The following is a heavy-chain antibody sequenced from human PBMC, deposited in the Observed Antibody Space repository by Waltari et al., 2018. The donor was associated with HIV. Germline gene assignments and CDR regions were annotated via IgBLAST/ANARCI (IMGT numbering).Heavy chain of an antibody. CDR3: ASRGIAVAGYDAFDI. J-gene: IGHJ3*02. D-gene: IGHD6-19*01. CDR1: GYTFTSYD. CDR2: MNPNSGNT. V-gene: IGHV1-8*01. Sequence: QVQLVQSGAEVTKPGASVKVSCKASGYTFTSYDINWVRPAPGQGLEWMGWMNPNSGNTGYAQKFQGRVTMTRNTSISTAYMELRSLRSEDTAVYYCASRGIAVAGYDAFDIWGQGTMVTVSS.